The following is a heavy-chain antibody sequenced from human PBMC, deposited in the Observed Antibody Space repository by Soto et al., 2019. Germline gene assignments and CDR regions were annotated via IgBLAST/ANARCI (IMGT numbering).Heavy chain of an antibody. CDR2: INPSGGST. D-gene: IGHD3-9*01. CDR1: GYTFTSYY. Sequence: GASVKVSCKASGYTFTSYYMHWVRQAPGQGLEWMGIINPSGGSTSYAQKFQGRVTMTRDTSTSTVYMELSSLRSEDTAVYYCAFLPYYDILTGYYTHLIDYGMDVWGQGTTVTVSS. J-gene: IGHJ6*02. V-gene: IGHV1-46*01. CDR3: AFLPYYDILTGYYTHLIDYGMDV.